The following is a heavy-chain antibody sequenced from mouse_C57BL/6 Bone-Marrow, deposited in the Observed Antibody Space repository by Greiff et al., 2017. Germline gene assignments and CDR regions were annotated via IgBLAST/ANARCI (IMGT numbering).Heavy chain of an antibody. CDR3: ARRGLRDGYAMDY. CDR2: IYPGSGNT. V-gene: IGHV1-76*01. J-gene: IGHJ4*01. CDR1: GYTFTDYY. Sequence: VQLQQSGAELVRPGASVKLSCKASGYTFTDYYINWVKQRPGQGLEWIAWIYPGSGNTYYNENFKGKATLTAEKSSSTAYMQLSSLTSENSAVYVCARRGLRDGYAMDYWGQGTSVTVSS. D-gene: IGHD2-4*01.